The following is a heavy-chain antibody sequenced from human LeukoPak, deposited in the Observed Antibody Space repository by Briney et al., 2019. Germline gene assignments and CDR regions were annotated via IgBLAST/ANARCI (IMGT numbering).Heavy chain of an antibody. D-gene: IGHD1-26*01. CDR2: INPNSGGT. Sequence: ASVKVSCKTSGYTFTGYYMHWVRQAPGQGLEWMGWINPNSGGTNYAQKFQGRVTMTRATSITTAYMELNRLTSDDTAVYFCARDRNLYSGSFASWGQGTLVTVSS. V-gene: IGHV1-2*02. CDR1: GYTFTGYY. J-gene: IGHJ4*02. CDR3: ARDRNLYSGSFAS.